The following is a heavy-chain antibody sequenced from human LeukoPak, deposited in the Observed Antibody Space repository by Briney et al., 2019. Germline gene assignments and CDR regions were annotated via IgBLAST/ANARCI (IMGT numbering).Heavy chain of an antibody. CDR2: IYHSGST. D-gene: IGHD6-13*01. J-gene: IGHJ4*02. CDR1: GGSISSSNW. V-gene: IGHV4-4*02. Sequence: SGTLSLTRAVSGGSISSSNWWSWVRQPPGKGLEWIGEIYHSGSTNYNPSLKSRVTISVDKSKNQFSLKLSSVTAADTAVYYCARDLEIAAAGVSDYWGQGTLVTVSS. CDR3: ARDLEIAAAGVSDY.